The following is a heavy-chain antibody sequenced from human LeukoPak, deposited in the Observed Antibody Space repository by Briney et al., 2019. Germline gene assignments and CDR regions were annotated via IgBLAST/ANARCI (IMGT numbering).Heavy chain of an antibody. CDR1: GDSISMHY. V-gene: IGHV4-59*11. CDR2: IDHTGST. Sequence: PSETLSLTCSVSGDSISMHYWSWIRQPPGKGLEWIGYIDHTGSTNYNPSLNSRVTISRDTSKNHFSLELSSVTAADTAVYYCARDYYGSGSHNWFDPWGQGTLVTVSS. J-gene: IGHJ5*02. D-gene: IGHD3-10*01. CDR3: ARDYYGSGSHNWFDP.